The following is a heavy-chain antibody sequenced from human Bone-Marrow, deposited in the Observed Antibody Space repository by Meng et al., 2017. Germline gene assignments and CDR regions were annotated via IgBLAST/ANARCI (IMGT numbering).Heavy chain of an antibody. V-gene: IGHV4-34*01. D-gene: IGHD6-19*01. CDR2: INHSGST. J-gene: IGHJ6*02. Sequence: GSLRLSCAVYGGSFSGYYWSWIRQPPGKGLEWIGEINHSGSTNYNPSLKSRVTISVDTSKNQFSLKLSSVTAADTAVYYCARHSGWTAQKYYYYYGMDVWGQGTTVTVSS. CDR3: ARHSGWTAQKYYYYYGMDV. CDR1: GGSFSGYY.